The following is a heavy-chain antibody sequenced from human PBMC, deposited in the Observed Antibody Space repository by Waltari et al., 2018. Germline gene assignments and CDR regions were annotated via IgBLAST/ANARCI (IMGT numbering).Heavy chain of an antibody. J-gene: IGHJ4*02. CDR3: AKDHTYDSSGHYDY. CDR1: DGSFGGYL. D-gene: IGHD3-22*01. Sequence: QVHLHQWGAGLVKPSETLSLTCAVIDGSFGGYLWTWVRQFPGKGLEWVAVIWYDGSNKYYADSVKGRFTISRDNSKNTLYLQMNSLRAEDTAVYYCAKDHTYDSSGHYDYWGQGTLVTVSS. V-gene: IGHV3-30*02. CDR2: IWYDGSNK.